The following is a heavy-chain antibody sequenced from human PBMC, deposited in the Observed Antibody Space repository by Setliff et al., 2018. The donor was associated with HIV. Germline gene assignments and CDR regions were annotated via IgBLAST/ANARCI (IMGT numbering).Heavy chain of an antibody. CDR2: IDHSGAT. J-gene: IGHJ4*02. CDR3: AIRRNFDWLMTSGPFDY. CDR1: GASITDSKW. Sequence: NPSETLSLTCVVSGASITDSKWWTWVRQPPGKRLEWIGEIDHSGATKYNPSLKRRVAISVETYKNQFSLSLQSVTAADAAVYYCAIRRNFDWLMTSGPFDYWGQGILVTV. V-gene: IGHV4-4*02. D-gene: IGHD3-9*01.